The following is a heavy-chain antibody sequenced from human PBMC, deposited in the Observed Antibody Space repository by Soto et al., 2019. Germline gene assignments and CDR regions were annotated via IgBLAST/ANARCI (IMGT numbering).Heavy chain of an antibody. D-gene: IGHD1-1*01. V-gene: IGHV3-23*01. J-gene: IGHJ5*02. Sequence: EVQLLESGGGLVQPGGSLRLSCAVSGFIISDYGVTWARQAPGKGLEWVSGFSGGGGGTFYADSVKGRFTISRDDPKNTAYLQMNSLGAEDTAVYYCVRWNGFGDRWGQGTLVTVSS. CDR3: VRWNGFGDR. CDR2: FSGGGGGT. CDR1: GFIISDYG.